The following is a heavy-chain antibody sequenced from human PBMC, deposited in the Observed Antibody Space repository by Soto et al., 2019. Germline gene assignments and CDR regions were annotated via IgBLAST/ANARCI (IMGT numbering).Heavy chain of an antibody. CDR1: GGTFSSYA. J-gene: IGHJ6*02. Sequence: GASVKVSWKASGGTFSSYAISWVRQAPGQGLGWMGGIIPIFGTANYAQKFQGRVTITADKSTSTAYMELSSLRSEDTAVYYCARAGSGSYYPYYYYGMDVWGQGTTVTVSS. CDR2: IIPIFGTA. CDR3: ARAGSGSYYPYYYYGMDV. D-gene: IGHD1-26*01. V-gene: IGHV1-69*06.